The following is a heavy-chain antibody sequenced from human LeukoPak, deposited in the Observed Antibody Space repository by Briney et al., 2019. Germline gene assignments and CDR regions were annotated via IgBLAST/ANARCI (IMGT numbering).Heavy chain of an antibody. Sequence: GGSLRLSCAASGFTFSDYYMSWIRQAPGKGLEWVSYISSSGSTIYYADSVKGRFTISRDNAKNSLYLQMNSLRAEDTAVYYCARSGSSTTYYYNYYYMDVWGKGTTVTVSS. D-gene: IGHD2/OR15-2a*01. V-gene: IGHV3-11*01. CDR2: ISSSGSTI. J-gene: IGHJ6*03. CDR1: GFTFSDYY. CDR3: ARSGSSTTYYYNYYYMDV.